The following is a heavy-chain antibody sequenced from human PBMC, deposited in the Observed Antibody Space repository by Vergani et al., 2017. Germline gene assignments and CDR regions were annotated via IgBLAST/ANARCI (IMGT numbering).Heavy chain of an antibody. Sequence: VQLVESGGGLVQPGGSLRLSCAASGFSLSRFWMSWVRQAPEKGLEWVAVISYDGSNKYYADSVKGRFTISRDNSKNTLYLQMNSLRAEDTALYYCARGRYQLLYDLALHGPLNFDYWGQGTLVTVSS. CDR1: GFSLSRFW. J-gene: IGHJ4*02. CDR2: ISYDGSNK. D-gene: IGHD2-2*02. CDR3: ARGRYQLLYDLALHGPLNFDY. V-gene: IGHV3-30*03.